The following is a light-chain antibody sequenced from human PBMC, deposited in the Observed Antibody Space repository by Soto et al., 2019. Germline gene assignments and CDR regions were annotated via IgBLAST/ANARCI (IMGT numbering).Light chain of an antibody. CDR3: QQHSNWPPEYT. CDR2: DTS. V-gene: IGKV3-11*01. CDR1: QSVSSY. Sequence: EIVLTQSPATLSLSPGERATLSCRASQSVSSYLAWYQQKPGQAPRLLIYDTSNRATGIPARFSGSGSGTDFTLTISSLEPEHFAVYYCQQHSNWPPEYTFGQGTKLEIK. J-gene: IGKJ2*01.